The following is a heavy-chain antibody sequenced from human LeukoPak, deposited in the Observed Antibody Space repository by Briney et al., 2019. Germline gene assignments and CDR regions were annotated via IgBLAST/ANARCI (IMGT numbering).Heavy chain of an antibody. CDR1: GFTFSSYA. J-gene: IGHJ4*02. CDR2: ISGSGGST. Sequence: GGSLRLSCAASGFTFSSYAMSWVRQAPGKGLEWVSAISGSGGSTYYADSVKGRFTISRDNSKNTLYLQMNSLRAEDTAVYYCAKDRAHDYVWGSYRYTVGYWGQGTLVTVSS. D-gene: IGHD3-16*02. CDR3: AKDRAHDYVWGSYRYTVGY. V-gene: IGHV3-23*01.